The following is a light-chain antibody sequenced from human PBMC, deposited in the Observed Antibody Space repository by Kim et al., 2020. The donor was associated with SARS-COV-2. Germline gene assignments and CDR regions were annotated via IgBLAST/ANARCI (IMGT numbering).Light chain of an antibody. CDR1: QDISNY. CDR3: LQHSSYPLT. Sequence: DIQMTQSPSAMSASVGDRVTITCRASQDISNYLAWFQQKPGKVPKRLISAASSLQSGVPSRFSGSGSGTEFTLTINSLQPEDFATYYCLQHSSYPLTFGGGTKVDIK. J-gene: IGKJ4*01. CDR2: AAS. V-gene: IGKV1-17*03.